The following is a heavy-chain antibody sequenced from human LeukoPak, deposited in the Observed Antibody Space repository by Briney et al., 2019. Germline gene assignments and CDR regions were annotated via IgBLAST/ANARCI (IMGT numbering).Heavy chain of an antibody. V-gene: IGHV3-7*01. D-gene: IGHD6-6*01. CDR1: GFSFSNSW. Sequence: PGGSLRLSCAASGFSFSNSWMHWVRQAPGKGLEWVANIKQDGSEKYYVDSVKGRFTMSRDNAKNSLYLQMNSLRGEDTAVYYCARGSYYFDNWGQGTLVTVSS. CDR2: IKQDGSEK. J-gene: IGHJ4*02. CDR3: ARGSYYFDN.